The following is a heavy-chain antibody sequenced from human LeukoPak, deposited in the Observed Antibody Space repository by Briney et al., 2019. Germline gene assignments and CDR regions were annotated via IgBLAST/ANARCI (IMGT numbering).Heavy chain of an antibody. CDR1: GFSLSTSGVG. J-gene: IGHJ6*02. D-gene: IGHD3-10*01. CDR3: ARELMVRGVILYYYYGMDV. Sequence: SGPTPVKPTQTLTLTCTFSGFSLSTSGVGVGWIRQPPGKALEWLAVIYWDDDKRYSPSLKSRLTITKDTSKNQVVLTMTNLDPLDTASYYCARELMVRGVILYYYYGMDVWGQGITVTVSS. CDR2: IYWDDDK. V-gene: IGHV2-5*02.